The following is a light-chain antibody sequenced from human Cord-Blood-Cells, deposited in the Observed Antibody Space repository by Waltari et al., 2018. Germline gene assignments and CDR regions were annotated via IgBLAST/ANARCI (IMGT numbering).Light chain of an antibody. V-gene: IGLV2-14*01. CDR1: SSDVGGFYY. CDR3: SSYTSSSTWV. Sequence: QSALTQPASDSGSPGPSVTISCTGTSSDVGGFYYVPWYQQHPGKAPKLLIYDVSNRPSGVSNRFSGSKSGNTASLTISGLQAEDEADYYCSSYTSSSTWVFGGGTKLTVL. CDR2: DVS. J-gene: IGLJ3*02.